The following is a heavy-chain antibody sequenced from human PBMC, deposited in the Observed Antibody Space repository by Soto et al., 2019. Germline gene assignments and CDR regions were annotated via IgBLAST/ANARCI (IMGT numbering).Heavy chain of an antibody. Sequence: KASETLSLTCTVSGGSISSSSYYWGWIRQPPGKGLEWIGSIYYSGSAYYSPSLKSRVTISVDTSKNQFSLKLSSVTAADTAVYYCARPLSEGEQPRGNWFDPWGQGTLVTVSS. J-gene: IGHJ5*02. CDR3: ARPLSEGEQPRGNWFDP. V-gene: IGHV4-39*01. D-gene: IGHD3-16*01. CDR1: GGSISSSSYY. CDR2: IYYSGSA.